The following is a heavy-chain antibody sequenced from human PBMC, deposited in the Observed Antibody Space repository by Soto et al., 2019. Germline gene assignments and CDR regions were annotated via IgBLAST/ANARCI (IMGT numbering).Heavy chain of an antibody. CDR1: GFTFSTYW. D-gene: IGHD3-22*01. J-gene: IGHJ3*02. CDR2: IKPDRSEK. V-gene: IGHV3-7*04. Sequence: QPGGPLRLSCAVSGFTFSTYWMSWVRQAPGKELEWVANIKPDRSEKWKVDTVKGRFTISRDNAKNSLYLQMNSLRAEDTAVFYCARGDYYDSSGPFSDAFDIWGQGTMVTVS. CDR3: ARGDYYDSSGPFSDAFDI.